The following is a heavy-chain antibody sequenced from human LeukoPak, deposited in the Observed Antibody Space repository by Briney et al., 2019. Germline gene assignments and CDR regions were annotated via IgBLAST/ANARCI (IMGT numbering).Heavy chain of an antibody. CDR1: GFTFSSYA. J-gene: IGHJ6*03. V-gene: IGHV3-23*01. D-gene: IGHD6-13*01. Sequence: GGSLRLSCAASGFTFSSYAMSWVRQAPGKGLEWVSAISGSGGSTYYADSVKGRFTISRDNSKNTLYLQMNSLRAEDTAVYYCASPQYSSSWYDYYYYYMDVWGKGPRSPSP. CDR2: ISGSGGST. CDR3: ASPQYSSSWYDYYYYYMDV.